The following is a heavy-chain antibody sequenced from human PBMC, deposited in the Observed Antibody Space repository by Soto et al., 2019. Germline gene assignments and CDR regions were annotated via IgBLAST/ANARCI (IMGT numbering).Heavy chain of an antibody. CDR3: SRGTYFSQSTGLDADY. D-gene: IGHD2-8*02. Sequence: SLRLSCATSGFTFNDYAMDWVRQDPGQRLAWVAMISRDGNHQCYVETVRGRFTVSRDSSKNTLYLQMNSLRLEDTGVYFCSRGTYFSQSTGLDADYWGPGTVVTVSS. V-gene: IGHV3-30*03. CDR1: GFTFNDYA. CDR2: ISRDGNHQ. J-gene: IGHJ4*02.